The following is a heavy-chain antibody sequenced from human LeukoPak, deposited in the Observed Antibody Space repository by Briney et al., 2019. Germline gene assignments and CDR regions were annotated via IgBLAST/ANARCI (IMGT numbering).Heavy chain of an antibody. CDR2: FYPEDGET. CDR1: GYTLTELS. V-gene: IGHV1-24*01. CDR3: ATALGGDYVGDAFDI. Sequence: GASVKVSCKVSGYTLTELSMHWVRQAPGKGLEWMGGFYPEDGETIYAQKFQGRVTMTEDTSTNTAYMELSSLRSEGTAVYYCATALGGDYVGDAFDIWGQGTMVTVSS. J-gene: IGHJ3*02. D-gene: IGHD4-17*01.